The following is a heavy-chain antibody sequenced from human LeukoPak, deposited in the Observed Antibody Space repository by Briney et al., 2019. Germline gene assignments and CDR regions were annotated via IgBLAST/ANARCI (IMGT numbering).Heavy chain of an antibody. J-gene: IGHJ3*01. CDR3: ATEDRWAFDS. Sequence: GGSLRLSCAASGFPFSHFWMSWVRQTPGKGLEWVANLKPDGSDKYYVDSVRGRFTISRDNAKNSLYLQINSLTAEDTAVYYCATEDRWAFDSWGQGTMVTVSS. CDR1: GFPFSHFW. CDR2: LKPDGSDK. V-gene: IGHV3-7*01. D-gene: IGHD2-15*01.